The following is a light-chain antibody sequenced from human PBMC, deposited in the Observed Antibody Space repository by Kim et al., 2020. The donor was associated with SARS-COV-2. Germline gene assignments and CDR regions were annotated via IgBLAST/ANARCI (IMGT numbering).Light chain of an antibody. V-gene: IGKV1-12*01. CDR1: QDISTW. CDR3: QQANRFPLT. J-gene: IGKJ4*01. Sequence: DIRMTQSPSSVSASVRDRVTINCRASQDISTWLGWYQQKPGKAPRLLIYGASRLQDGVPSRFSGSGSGTDFTLTISNLKPDDFAIYYCQQANRFPLTFGGGTKVDIK. CDR2: GAS.